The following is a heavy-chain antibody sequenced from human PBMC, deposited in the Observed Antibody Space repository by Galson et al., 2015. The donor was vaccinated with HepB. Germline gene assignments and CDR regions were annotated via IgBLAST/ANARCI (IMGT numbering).Heavy chain of an antibody. V-gene: IGHV1-18*04. CDR3: ARDILPGGEHAFDI. CDR2: ISAYNGNT. CDR1: GYTFTSYG. D-gene: IGHD3-9*01. J-gene: IGHJ3*02. Sequence: SVKVSCKASGYTFTSYGISWVRQAPGQGLEWMGWISAYNGNTNYAQKLQGRVTMTTDTSTSTAYMGLRSLRSDDTAVYYCARDILPGGEHAFDIWGQGTMVTVSS.